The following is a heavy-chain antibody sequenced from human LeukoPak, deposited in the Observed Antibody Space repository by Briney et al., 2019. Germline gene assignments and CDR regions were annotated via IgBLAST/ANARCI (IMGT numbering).Heavy chain of an antibody. CDR1: EFSLSRYW. V-gene: IGHV3-7*01. CDR3: ARDNYDYVGGTYRYSYMDV. D-gene: IGHD3-16*02. CDR2: IKQDGSEK. Sequence: GRSLRLSREISEFSLSRYWMSWVREAPAKGLEWVAKIKQDGSEKYYADSVKGRFPISRDNAKNSMYLLMNSLRVEDTAVYYCARDNYDYVGGTYRYSYMDVWGKGTTVIVSS. J-gene: IGHJ6*03.